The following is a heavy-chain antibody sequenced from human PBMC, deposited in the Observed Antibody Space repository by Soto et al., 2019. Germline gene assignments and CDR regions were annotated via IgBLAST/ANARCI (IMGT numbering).Heavy chain of an antibody. Sequence: PSETLSLTGTVSGGSISSYYWSWIRQPPGKGLEWIGYIYYSGSTNYNPSLKSRVTISVDTSKNQFSLKLSSVTAADTAVYYCARARQSYDCELDPWGQGTLVTVSS. J-gene: IGHJ5*02. CDR1: GGSISSYY. V-gene: IGHV4-59*08. CDR3: ARARQSYDCELDP. D-gene: IGHD2-21*01. CDR2: IYYSGST.